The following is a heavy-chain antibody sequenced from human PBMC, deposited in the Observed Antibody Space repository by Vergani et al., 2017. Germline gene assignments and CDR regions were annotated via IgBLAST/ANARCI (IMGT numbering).Heavy chain of an antibody. Sequence: QVQLVQSGTEVKKPGASVKVSCKASGYTFTSYGISWVRQAPGQGLEWLRWISAYNGNTNYEQKLQGRVTMTTDTSTSTAYMELRSLRSDDTAVYYCARGGATVTTVVDYYYGMDVWGRGTTVTVSS. CDR3: ARGGATVTTVVDYYYGMDV. J-gene: IGHJ6*02. V-gene: IGHV1-18*01. CDR1: GYTFTSYG. CDR2: ISAYNGNT. D-gene: IGHD4-17*01.